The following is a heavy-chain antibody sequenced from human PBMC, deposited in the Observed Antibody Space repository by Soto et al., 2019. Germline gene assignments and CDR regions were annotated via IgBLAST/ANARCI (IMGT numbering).Heavy chain of an antibody. V-gene: IGHV4-30-2*01. Sequence: SETLSLTCAVSGGSISSGGYSWNWIRQPPGQGLEWIGFIYQSGSTYYNPSLKSRITISVDRSKNQFSLILNSVTAADTAVYYCARGRSASGKNYGTDVWGQGTTVTVSS. D-gene: IGHD6-19*01. CDR2: IYQSGST. CDR1: GGSISSGGYS. J-gene: IGHJ6*02. CDR3: ARGRSASGKNYGTDV.